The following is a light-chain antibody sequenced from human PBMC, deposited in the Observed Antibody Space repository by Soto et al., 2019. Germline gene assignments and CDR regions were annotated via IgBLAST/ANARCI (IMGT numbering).Light chain of an antibody. CDR1: QNIANY. CDR3: QQSYNTPLT. CDR2: TAS. V-gene: IGKV1-39*01. Sequence: DIQMAQSPSSVSASVGDRVTITCRASQNIANYLNWYQQTPGKAPKLLIYTASTLQSGVPSRFSGSGSGTDFTLTISSLQPEDFATFYCQQSYNTPLTFGGGAKVDIK. J-gene: IGKJ4*01.